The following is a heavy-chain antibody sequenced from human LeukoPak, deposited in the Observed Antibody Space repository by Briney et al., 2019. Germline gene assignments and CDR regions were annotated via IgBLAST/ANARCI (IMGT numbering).Heavy chain of an antibody. D-gene: IGHD6-19*01. CDR1: GFAFSNYW. J-gene: IGHJ6*03. V-gene: IGHV3-74*01. CDR2: INTHGSST. Sequence: GGSLRLSCAASGFAFSNYWLHWVRQAPGKGLVWVARINTHGSSTNYADSVKGRFTISRHNAKNTPYLQMTSLMAEDTAVYYGLAGYYYYYRDVWGKGTTVTVSS. CDR3: LAGYYYYYRDV.